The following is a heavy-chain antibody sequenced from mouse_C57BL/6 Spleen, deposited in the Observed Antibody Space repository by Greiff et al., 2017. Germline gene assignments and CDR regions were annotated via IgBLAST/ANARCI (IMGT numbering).Heavy chain of an antibody. D-gene: IGHD1-1*01. CDR2: IRNKANNHAT. J-gene: IGHJ1*03. CDR1: GFTFSDAW. CDR3: TRGYYGSSYWYFDV. V-gene: IGHV6-6*01. Sequence: EVMLVESGGGLVQPGGSMKLSCAASGFTFSDAWMDWVRQSPEKGLEWVAEIRNKANNHATYYAESVKGRFTISRDESKSSVYLQMNSLRAEDTGIYYCTRGYYGSSYWYFDVWGTGTTVTVSS.